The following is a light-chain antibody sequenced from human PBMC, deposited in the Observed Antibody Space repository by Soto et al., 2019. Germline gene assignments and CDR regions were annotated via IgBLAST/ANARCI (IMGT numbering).Light chain of an antibody. CDR1: QSVLYSSNNKNY. V-gene: IGKV4-1*01. Sequence: DIVMTQSPDSLAVSLGERATINCKPSQSVLYSSNNKNYVAWYQQKPGQPPKLLIYWACTREAGVPDRFSGSGSGTDFTLPISSLQAEDVAVYYCQQHYSTPYTFGQGTKLEIK. CDR2: WAC. CDR3: QQHYSTPYT. J-gene: IGKJ2*01.